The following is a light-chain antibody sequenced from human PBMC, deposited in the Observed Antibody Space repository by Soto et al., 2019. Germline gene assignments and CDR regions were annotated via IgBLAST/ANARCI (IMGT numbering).Light chain of an antibody. CDR3: QQYGNSPS. V-gene: IGKV3-20*01. J-gene: IGKJ2*01. CDR1: QRVSGSS. CDR2: GGS. Sequence: VLTQSPGTLSLSPGDRATLSCRASQRVSGSSLAWYQQKPGQAPRLLIYGGSNRAPGVPDRFSGSGSGADFTLTISRLEPEDFAVYHCQQYGNSPSFGQGTKLEIK.